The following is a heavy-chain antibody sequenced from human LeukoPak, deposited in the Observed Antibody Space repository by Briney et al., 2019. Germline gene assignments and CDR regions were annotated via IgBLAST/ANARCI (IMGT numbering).Heavy chain of an antibody. J-gene: IGHJ4*02. V-gene: IGHV3-7*03. D-gene: IGHD5-12*01. CDR2: IKSDGSEI. CDR3: ARDPGSGYEEHFDY. Sequence: PGGSLRLSCAASGMTFRSHWMTWVRQTTGKGLEWLATIKSDGSEIYYLDSVKGRFTISRDNAKDSLYLQMNSLRAEDTAVYYCARDPGSGYEEHFDYWGQGTLVTVSS. CDR1: GMTFRSHW.